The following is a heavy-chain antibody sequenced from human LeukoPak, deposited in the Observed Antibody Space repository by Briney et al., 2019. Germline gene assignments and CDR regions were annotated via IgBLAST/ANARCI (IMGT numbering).Heavy chain of an antibody. CDR3: VSGQRKYYYGSGPIRWFDP. V-gene: IGHV4-34*01. CDR1: GGSFSGYY. J-gene: IGHJ5*02. D-gene: IGHD3-10*01. Sequence: PSETLSLTCAVYGGSFSGYYWSCIRQPPGKGLEWIGEINHSVSTNYNPSLKSRVTISVDTSKNQFSLKLRSVTAADTGVYYCVSGQRKYYYGSGPIRWFDPWGQGTLVTVSS. CDR2: INHSVST.